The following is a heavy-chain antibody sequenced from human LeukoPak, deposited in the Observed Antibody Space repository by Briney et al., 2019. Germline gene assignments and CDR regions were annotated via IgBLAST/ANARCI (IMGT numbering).Heavy chain of an antibody. CDR3: ARRYALRYFDWFADY. CDR2: INHSGST. CDR1: GGSFSGYY. J-gene: IGHJ4*02. V-gene: IGHV4-34*01. Sequence: SETLSLTCAVYGGSFSGYYWSWIRQPPRKGLEWIGEINHSGSTNYNPSLKSRVTISVDTSKNQFSLKLSSVTAADTAVYYCARRYALRYFDWFADYWGQGTLVTVSS. D-gene: IGHD3-9*01.